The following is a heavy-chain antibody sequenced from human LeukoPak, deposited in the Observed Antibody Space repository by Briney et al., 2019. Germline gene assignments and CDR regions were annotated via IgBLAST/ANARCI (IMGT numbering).Heavy chain of an antibody. Sequence: SVTVSCKASGGTFNTLAFSWVRQAPGQGLEWMGGIITMFGTANYAQKFQGRVTITADKSTSTAYMELRGLTSDDTAVYFCARDCSGGSCYRKDWSDPWGQGTLVTVSS. V-gene: IGHV1-69*06. J-gene: IGHJ5*02. CDR2: IITMFGTA. CDR3: ARDCSGGSCYRKDWSDP. D-gene: IGHD2-15*01. CDR1: GGTFNTLA.